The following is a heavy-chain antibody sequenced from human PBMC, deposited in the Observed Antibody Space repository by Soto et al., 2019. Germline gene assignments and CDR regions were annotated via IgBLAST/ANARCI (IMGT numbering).Heavy chain of an antibody. CDR1: GYTFTGYY. CDR2: INPNCGGT. J-gene: IGHJ6*02. CDR3: AREEAAAADRGMDV. V-gene: IGHV1-2*04. D-gene: IGHD6-13*01. Sequence: ASVKVSCKASGYTFTGYYMHWVRQAPGQGLEWMGWINPNCGGTNYAQKFQGWVTMTRDTSISTAYMELSRLRSDDTAVYYCAREEAAAADRGMDVWGQGTTVTVSS.